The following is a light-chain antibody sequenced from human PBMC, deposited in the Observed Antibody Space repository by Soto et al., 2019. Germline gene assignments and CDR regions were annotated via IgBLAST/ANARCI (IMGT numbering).Light chain of an antibody. CDR1: QGISSY. V-gene: IGKV1-9*01. CDR3: QQLNSYPRT. Sequence: IQLTQSPSSLSASVGDRVTITCRASQGISSYLAWYQQKPGKAPKLLIYAASTLQSGVPSRFSGSGSGTDFTLNISSLQPEDFATYYCQQLNSYPRTFGHGTKVDIK. CDR2: AAS. J-gene: IGKJ3*01.